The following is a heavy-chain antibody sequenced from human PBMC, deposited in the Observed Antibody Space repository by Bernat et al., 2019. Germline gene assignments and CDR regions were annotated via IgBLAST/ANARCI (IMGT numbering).Heavy chain of an antibody. J-gene: IGHJ5*02. Sequence: QLQLQESGPGLVKPSETLSLTCTVSGGSISSSSYYWGWIRQPPGKGLEWIGSIYYSWSTYYNPSLKSRVTISVDTSKNQFSLKLSSVTAADTAVYYCASHRGIAAAGPPPWFDPWGQGTLVTVSS. CDR2: IYYSWST. V-gene: IGHV4-39*01. CDR3: ASHRGIAAAGPPPWFDP. D-gene: IGHD6-13*01. CDR1: GGSISSSSYY.